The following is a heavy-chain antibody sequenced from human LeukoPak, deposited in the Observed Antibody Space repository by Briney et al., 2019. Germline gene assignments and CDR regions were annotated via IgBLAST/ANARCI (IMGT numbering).Heavy chain of an antibody. V-gene: IGHV3-21*01. CDR1: GFTFSSYS. J-gene: IGHJ3*02. CDR3: AREVDYYDSSGNDAFDI. CDR2: ISSSSSYI. Sequence: GGSLRLSCAASGFTFSSYSMNWVRQAPGKGLEWVSSISSSSSYIYYADSVKGRFTISRDNAKNSLYLQMNSLRAEDTAVYYCAREVDYYDSSGNDAFDIWGQGTMVTVSS. D-gene: IGHD3-22*01.